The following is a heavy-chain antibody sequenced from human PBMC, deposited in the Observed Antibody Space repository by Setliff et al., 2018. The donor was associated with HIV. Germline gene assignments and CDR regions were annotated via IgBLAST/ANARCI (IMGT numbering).Heavy chain of an antibody. CDR2: FYYSGST. J-gene: IGHJ4*02. CDR1: GGSVGSGSYY. Sequence: SETLSLTCTVSGGSVGSGSYYWSWVRQPPGKGLEWIGSFYYSGSTYYNPSLKSRVTISLDTSKNQFSLKLRSVTAADTAVYYCARDLGGPRNFDNWGQGTLVTVSS. CDR3: ARDLGGPRNFDN. D-gene: IGHD2-15*01. V-gene: IGHV4-39*07.